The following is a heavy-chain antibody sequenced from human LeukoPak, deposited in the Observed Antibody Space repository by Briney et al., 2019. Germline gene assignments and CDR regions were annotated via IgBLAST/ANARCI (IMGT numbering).Heavy chain of an antibody. Sequence: GGSLRLSCAASGFTFSRYAMTWVRQAPGKGLEWVSVIHSGGATYYADSVKGRFTISRDSSKNTLYLQMNNLRAEDTAVYYCARGRGYGAYDWNDYWGQGTLVTVSS. V-gene: IGHV3-53*01. CDR1: GFTFSRYA. D-gene: IGHD5-12*01. CDR3: ARGRGYGAYDWNDY. CDR2: IHSGGAT. J-gene: IGHJ4*02.